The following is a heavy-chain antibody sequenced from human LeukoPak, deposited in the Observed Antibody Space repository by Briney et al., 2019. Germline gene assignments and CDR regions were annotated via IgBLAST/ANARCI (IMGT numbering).Heavy chain of an antibody. CDR1: GYPFTTFS. CDR3: ARDWAHGSFDF. V-gene: IGHV1-46*01. Sequence: ASVKVSCKASGYPFTTFSLHWVRQAPGPGLEWMAIINPGIFTTTYAQKLQDRITVTSDTSTATVYMELRSLRLEDTAVYFCARDWAHGSFDFWGQGTLVTVSS. D-gene: IGHD3-16*01. J-gene: IGHJ4*02. CDR2: INPGIFTT.